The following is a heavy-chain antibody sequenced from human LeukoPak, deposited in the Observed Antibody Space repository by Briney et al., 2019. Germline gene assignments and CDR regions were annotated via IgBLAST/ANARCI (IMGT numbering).Heavy chain of an antibody. CDR3: ARQSVDTAMVTIDY. CDR1: GYTFTIYY. V-gene: IGHV1-46*01. Sequence: ASVKVSCKASGYTFTIYYIHWVRQAPGQGLEWMGLINPSGGSTNYAQKFQGRVTMTRDTSTSTVYMELSRLRSDDTAVYYCARQSVDTAMVTIDYWGQGTLVTVSS. CDR2: INPSGGST. J-gene: IGHJ4*02. D-gene: IGHD5-18*01.